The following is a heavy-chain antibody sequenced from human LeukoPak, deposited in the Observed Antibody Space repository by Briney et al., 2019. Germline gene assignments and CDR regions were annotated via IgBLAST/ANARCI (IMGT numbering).Heavy chain of an antibody. J-gene: IGHJ4*02. Sequence: GGSLRLSCAASGFTFSDYYMNWIRQAPGKGLEGVSYISSSGSTIYYADSVKGRFTISRDNAKNSLYLQMNSLRAEDTAVYYCARANRCSAGSCDDYWGQGTLVTVSS. CDR1: GFTFSDYY. CDR3: ARANRCSAGSCDDY. CDR2: ISSSGSTI. D-gene: IGHD2-15*01. V-gene: IGHV3-11*04.